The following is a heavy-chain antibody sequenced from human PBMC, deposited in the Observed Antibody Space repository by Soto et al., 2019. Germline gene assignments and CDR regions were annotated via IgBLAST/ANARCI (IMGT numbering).Heavy chain of an antibody. J-gene: IGHJ4*01. CDR3: ARENYSDGSGYYYYFDY. CDR1: CYSISSDYS. D-gene: IGHD3-22*01. CDR2: IFHSGST. Sequence: SETLSLTYAVPCYSISSDYSWGWIRHHPGKVLEWIGSIFHSGSTYYNPSLKGRGTISIDTSRNHFSLKLSSVTAAETAVYYCARENYSDGSGYYYYFDYWGHGALVTVSS. V-gene: IGHV4-38-2*01.